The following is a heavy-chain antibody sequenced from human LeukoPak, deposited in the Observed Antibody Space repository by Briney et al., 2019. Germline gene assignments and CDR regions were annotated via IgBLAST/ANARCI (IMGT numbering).Heavy chain of an antibody. V-gene: IGHV3-7*01. CDR3: ARAATVTAESAFGY. D-gene: IGHD4-17*01. J-gene: IGHJ4*02. CDR1: RFTFSRYW. CDR2: IKQDGSEK. Sequence: GGSLRLSCAASRFTFSRYWMSWVRQAPGKGLEWVANIKQDGSEKYYVDSVKGRFTISRDNAKNSLYLQMNSLRADDTGVYYCARAATVTAESAFGYWGQGTLVTVSS.